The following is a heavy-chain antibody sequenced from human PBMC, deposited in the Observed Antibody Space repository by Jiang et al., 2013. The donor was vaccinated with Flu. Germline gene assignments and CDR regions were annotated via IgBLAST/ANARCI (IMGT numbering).Heavy chain of an antibody. J-gene: IGHJ4*02. CDR3: TRGGYYDFWSGYFLVY. Sequence: ASGFTFGDYAMSWFRQAPGKGLEWVSFIRSKAYGGTTEYAASVKGRFTISRDDSKSIAYLQMNSLKTEDTAVYFCTRGGYYDFWSGYFLVYWGQGTLVTVSS. CDR1: GFTFGDYA. CDR2: IRSKAYGGTT. D-gene: IGHD3-3*01. V-gene: IGHV3-49*03.